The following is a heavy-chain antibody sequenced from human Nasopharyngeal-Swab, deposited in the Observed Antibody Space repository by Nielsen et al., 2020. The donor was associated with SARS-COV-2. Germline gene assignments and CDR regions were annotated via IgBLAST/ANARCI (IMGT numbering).Heavy chain of an antibody. CDR2: FDPEDGET. CDR1: GYTLTELS. Sequence: ASVQVSCKVSGYTLTELSMHWVRQAPAKGLEWMGGFDPEDGETIYAQQFQGRVTMTEDTSPDTAYMAMSSLRSEDTAVYYCRVVPAAMWYYYYGMDVWGQGTTVTVSS. J-gene: IGHJ6*02. V-gene: IGHV1-24*01. CDR3: RVVPAAMWYYYYGMDV. D-gene: IGHD2-2*01.